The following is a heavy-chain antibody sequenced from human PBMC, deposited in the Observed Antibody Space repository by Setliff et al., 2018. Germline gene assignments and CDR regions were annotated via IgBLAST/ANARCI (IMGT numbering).Heavy chain of an antibody. CDR3: ATSVSWIQLVLYPQGHPEPFDY. CDR1: GYTLTELS. J-gene: IGHJ4*02. Sequence: ASVKVSCKVSGYTLTELSMHWVRQAPGKGLEWMGGFDPEDGETIYAQKFQGRVTMTEDTSTDTAYMELSSLRSEDTAVYYCATSVSWIQLVLYPQGHPEPFDYWGQGTRVTVSS. V-gene: IGHV1-24*01. CDR2: FDPEDGET. D-gene: IGHD5-18*01.